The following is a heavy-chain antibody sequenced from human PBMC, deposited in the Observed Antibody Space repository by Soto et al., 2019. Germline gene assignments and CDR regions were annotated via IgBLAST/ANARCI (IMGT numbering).Heavy chain of an antibody. D-gene: IGHD1-26*01. CDR3: ARVSGSYYYGMDV. V-gene: IGHV4-4*02. J-gene: IGHJ6*02. CDR2: IYHSGST. Sequence: QVQLQESGPGLVKPSGTLSLTCAVSGGSISSSNWWSWVRQPPGKGLEWIGEIYHSGSTNYNPSLKSRATLSXDXPKNPFSLKLSSVTAADTAVYYCARVSGSYYYGMDVWGQGTTVTVSS. CDR1: GGSISSSNW.